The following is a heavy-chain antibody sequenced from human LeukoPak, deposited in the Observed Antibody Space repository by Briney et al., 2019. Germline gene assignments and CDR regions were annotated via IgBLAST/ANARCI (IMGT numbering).Heavy chain of an antibody. D-gene: IGHD3-22*01. CDR3: AKDRDYDSSGSLDY. V-gene: IGHV3-23*01. CDR2: ISGSGGIR. CDR1: GFTFSSSA. Sequence: GGPLRLSCAASGFTFSSSAMSWVRQAPGKGLEWVSAISGSGGIRYYADPVKGRFTISRDNSKNTLYLQMNSLRAEDTAVYYCAKDRDYDSSGSLDYWGQATLVTVSS. J-gene: IGHJ4*02.